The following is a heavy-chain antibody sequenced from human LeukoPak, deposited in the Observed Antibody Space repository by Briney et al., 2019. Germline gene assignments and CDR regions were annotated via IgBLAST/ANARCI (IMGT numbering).Heavy chain of an antibody. Sequence: SETLSLTCTVSGGSISSYYWSWIRQPAGKGLEWIGRIYTSGSTNYNPSLKSRVTISVDKSKNQFSLKLSSVTAADTAVYYCARSVGSGSYHPTPFDYWGQGTLVTVSS. D-gene: IGHD3-10*01. CDR3: ARSVGSGSYHPTPFDY. J-gene: IGHJ4*02. CDR2: IYTSGST. V-gene: IGHV4-4*07. CDR1: GGSISSYY.